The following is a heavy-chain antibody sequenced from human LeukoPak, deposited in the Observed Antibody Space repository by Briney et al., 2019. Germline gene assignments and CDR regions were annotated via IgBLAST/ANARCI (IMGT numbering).Heavy chain of an antibody. CDR3: ASLYCSSTSCYLRMDAFDI. D-gene: IGHD2-2*01. Sequence: SETLSLTCTVSGGSISSSSYYWGWIRQPPGKGLEWIGSIYYSGSTYYNPSLKSRVTISVDTSKNQFSLKLSSVTAADTAVYYCASLYCSSTSCYLRMDAFDIWGQGTMVTVSS. V-gene: IGHV4-39*01. CDR2: IYYSGST. CDR1: GGSISSSSYY. J-gene: IGHJ3*02.